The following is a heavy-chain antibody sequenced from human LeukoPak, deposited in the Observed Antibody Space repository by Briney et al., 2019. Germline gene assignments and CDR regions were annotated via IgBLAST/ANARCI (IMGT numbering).Heavy chain of an antibody. J-gene: IGHJ5*02. CDR3: ANSGGVGELLSWFDP. CDR1: GFAFSSYT. D-gene: IGHD3-10*01. Sequence: GGSLRLSCAASGFAFSSYTMNWVRQAPGKGLEWVSFISTSSSYIYYADSVKGRFTISRDNSRNTLYLQMNFLRTEDTAVYFCANSGGVGELLSWFDPWGQGTLVTVSS. CDR2: ISTSSSYI. V-gene: IGHV3-21*01.